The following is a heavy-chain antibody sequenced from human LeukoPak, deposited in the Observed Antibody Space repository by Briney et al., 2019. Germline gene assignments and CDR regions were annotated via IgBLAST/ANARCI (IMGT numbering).Heavy chain of an antibody. CDR1: GYTFTSYY. CDR2: INPSGGST. V-gene: IGHV1-46*01. Sequence: GASVKVSCKASGYTFTSYYMHWVRQAPGQGLEWMGIINPSGGSTSYAQKFQGRVTMTRDMSTSTVYMELSSLRSEDTAVYYCARADTRDGYNYGSFDYWGQGTLVTVSS. J-gene: IGHJ4*02. D-gene: IGHD5-24*01. CDR3: ARADTRDGYNYGSFDY.